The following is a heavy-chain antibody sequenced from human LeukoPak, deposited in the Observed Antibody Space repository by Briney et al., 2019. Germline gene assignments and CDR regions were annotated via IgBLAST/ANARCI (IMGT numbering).Heavy chain of an antibody. D-gene: IGHD1-26*01. Sequence: PSETLSLTCAVYGGSFSGYYWSWIRQPPGKGLEWIGEINHSRSTNYNPSLKSRVTISVDTSKNQFSLKLSSVTAADTAVYYCARGRGKVGAPYYFDYWGQGILVTVSS. V-gene: IGHV4-34*01. CDR3: ARGRGKVGAPYYFDY. CDR2: INHSRST. CDR1: GGSFSGYY. J-gene: IGHJ4*02.